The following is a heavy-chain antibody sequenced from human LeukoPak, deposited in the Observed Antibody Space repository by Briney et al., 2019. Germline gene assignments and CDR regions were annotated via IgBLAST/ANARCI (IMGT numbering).Heavy chain of an antibody. D-gene: IGHD4-23*01. CDR2: IYYSGST. CDR1: GGSISSYY. J-gene: IGHJ3*02. V-gene: IGHV4-59*01. Sequence: PSETLSLTCTVSGGSISSYYWSWIRQPPGKGLEWIGYIYYSGSTNYNPSLKSRVTISVDTSKNQFSLKLSSVTAADTAVYYCARSYGGNRWHGFDIWGQGTMVTVSS. CDR3: ARSYGGNRWHGFDI.